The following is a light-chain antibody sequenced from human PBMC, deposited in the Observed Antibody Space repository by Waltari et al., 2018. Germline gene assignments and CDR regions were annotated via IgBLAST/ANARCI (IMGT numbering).Light chain of an antibody. CDR1: TRDIGNYKL. CDR2: EVS. Sequence: QSALTQPASVSGSPGQSITISCTGTTRDIGNYKLVSWYQQHPGKVPSLMIYEVSERPSGVSNRFSGSKSGNTASLTISGLQAEDEADYYCCSYGGGTTFVVFGGGTKLTVL. J-gene: IGLJ2*01. V-gene: IGLV2-23*02. CDR3: CSYGGGTTFVV.